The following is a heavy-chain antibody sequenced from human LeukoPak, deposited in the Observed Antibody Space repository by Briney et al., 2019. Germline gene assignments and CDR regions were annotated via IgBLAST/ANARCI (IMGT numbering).Heavy chain of an antibody. D-gene: IGHD2-21*01. CDR2: ISSSGNIK. J-gene: IGHJ3*01. Sequence: PGGSLRLSCAASGFTFSDYYMSWIRQAPGKGLEWLSYISSSGNIKYYTDSVKGRFTIPRDNAKNSLYLQMNSLRVEDTAVYYRARDRRVGGWGGAFDFWGHGTKVTVSS. V-gene: IGHV3-11*04. CDR1: GFTFSDYY. CDR3: ARDRRVGGWGGAFDF.